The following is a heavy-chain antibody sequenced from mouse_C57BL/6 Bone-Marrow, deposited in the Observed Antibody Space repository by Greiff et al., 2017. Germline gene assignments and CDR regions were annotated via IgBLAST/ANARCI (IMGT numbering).Heavy chain of an antibody. Sequence: VQLQQSGPVLARPGASVKMSCKTSGYTFTSYWMHWVKQRPGQGLEWIGAIYPGNSDTSYNQKFKGKAKLTAVTSASTAYMELSSLTNEDSAVYYCTRGVCDGYYRYWGQGTTLTVSS. D-gene: IGHD2-3*01. CDR2: IYPGNSDT. CDR3: TRGVCDGYYRY. CDR1: GYTFTSYW. J-gene: IGHJ2*01. V-gene: IGHV1-5*01.